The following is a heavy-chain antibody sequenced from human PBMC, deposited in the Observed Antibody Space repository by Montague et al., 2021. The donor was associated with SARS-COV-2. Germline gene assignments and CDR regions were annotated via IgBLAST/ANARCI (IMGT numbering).Heavy chain of an antibody. Sequence: CAISGDSVTMTTASGDCRRQSPSNCLQLRRSSYYRSKWYHDYAISLKSRITINPDTSKNQFSLQLSSVAPEDTAVFYCARTTTRMLYPENAFDIWGQGTMVTVSS. CDR1: GDSVTMTTAS. CDR3: ARTTTRMLYPENAFDI. D-gene: IGHD2-15*01. CDR2: SYYRSKWYH. V-gene: IGHV6-1*01. J-gene: IGHJ3*02.